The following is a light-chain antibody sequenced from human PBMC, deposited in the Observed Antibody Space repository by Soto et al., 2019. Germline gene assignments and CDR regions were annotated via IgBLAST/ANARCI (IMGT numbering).Light chain of an antibody. CDR2: AAS. CDR3: QQSYNSPPT. V-gene: IGKV1-39*01. CDR1: ESIRSY. Sequence: DSQRTQSQSSLSASVGDRVTISCRASESIRSYLNWYQQKPGNAPKLLIYAASTLQSGIPSRFSGSGSGTDFIFTITSLQPEDFATYFCQQSYNSPPTFGHATKVDI. J-gene: IGKJ1*01.